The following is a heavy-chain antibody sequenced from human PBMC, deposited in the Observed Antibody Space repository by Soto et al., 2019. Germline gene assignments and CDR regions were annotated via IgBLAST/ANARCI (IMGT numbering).Heavy chain of an antibody. CDR3: VKDLGYSLFAMGGGMDV. Sequence: EVQLEESGGGMVQPGRSLRLSCAASGFKFDDYAMHWVRQAPGKGLEWVSVMSGSGGSTFYADSVRGRFTTSRDTSKHTVYLQMDRLRVEDTAIYYCVKDLGYSLFAMGGGMDVWGRGTTVTVSS. CDR2: MSGSGGST. CDR1: GFKFDDYA. J-gene: IGHJ6*02. D-gene: IGHD3-3*02. V-gene: IGHV3-9*01.